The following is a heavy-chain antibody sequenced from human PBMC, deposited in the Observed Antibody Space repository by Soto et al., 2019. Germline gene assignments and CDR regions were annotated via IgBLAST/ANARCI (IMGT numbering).Heavy chain of an antibody. CDR2: IFPIFGTA. V-gene: IGHV1-69*01. J-gene: IGHJ4*01. CDR3: ARNHLPTGDSSYDVGGLYFAY. Sequence: QVQLVQSGAEVKKPGSSVKVSCNASGGTFSIYAISCVRHAPGQGLEWMGWIFPIFGTANYAHKFQGRVTITADESTITASIELSRLRSEYTDVYYCARNHLPTGDSSYDVGGLYFAYWCQGIMVTDSS. D-gene: IGHD5-12*01. CDR1: GGTFSIYA.